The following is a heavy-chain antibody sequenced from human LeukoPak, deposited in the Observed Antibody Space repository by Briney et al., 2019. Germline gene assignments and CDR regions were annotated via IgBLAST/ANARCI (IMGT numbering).Heavy chain of an antibody. CDR3: ARGVRDDYNLLY. J-gene: IGHJ4*02. V-gene: IGHV3-21*01. CDR1: GFTFSSYN. Sequence: PGGSLRLSCAASGFTFSSYNMNWVRQAPGKGLEWVSSITSSSSFIYYADSVGGRFTISRDNAKNSLYLQMNSLRADDTAVYYCARGVRDDYNLLYWGQGTLVTVSS. CDR2: ITSSSSFI. D-gene: IGHD5-24*01.